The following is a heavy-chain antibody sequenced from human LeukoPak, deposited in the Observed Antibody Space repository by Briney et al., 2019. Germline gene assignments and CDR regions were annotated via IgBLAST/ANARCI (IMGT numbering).Heavy chain of an antibody. CDR3: AKDRRAGSYDY. J-gene: IGHJ4*02. Sequence: GGSLRLSCAASGFTFSSYGMHWVRQAPGKGLEWVAFIRYDGINKYYADSVKGRFTISRDNSKNTLYLQMNSLRAEDTAVYYCAKDRRAGSYDYWGQGTLVTASS. CDR1: GFTFSSYG. CDR2: IRYDGINK. D-gene: IGHD3-10*01. V-gene: IGHV3-30*02.